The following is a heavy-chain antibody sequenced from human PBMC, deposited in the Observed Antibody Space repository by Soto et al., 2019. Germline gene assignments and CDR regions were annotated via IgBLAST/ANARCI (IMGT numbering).Heavy chain of an antibody. J-gene: IGHJ5*02. V-gene: IGHV4-34*01. Sequence: SETLSLTCAFYGGSFSGYYWSWIRQPPGKGLEWIGEINHSGSTNYNPSLKSRVTISVDTSKNQFSLKLSSVTAADTAVYYCARDGDILTGYYKTRYNWFDPWGRGTLVTVSS. CDR2: INHSGST. CDR1: GGSFSGYY. CDR3: ARDGDILTGYYKTRYNWFDP. D-gene: IGHD3-9*01.